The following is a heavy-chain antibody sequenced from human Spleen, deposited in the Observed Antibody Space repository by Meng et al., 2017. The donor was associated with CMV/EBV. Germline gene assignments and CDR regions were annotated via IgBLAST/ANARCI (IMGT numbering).Heavy chain of an antibody. CDR3: AREEGNWNEPHDAFGV. CDR2: TYYRSKWWN. Sequence: SQTLSLTCAISGDSVSSTSAAWNWIRQSPSRGLEWLGRTYYRSKWWNEYAVSVNSRISINPDTSKNQFSLQLNSVTPEDTAVYFCAREEGNWNEPHDAFGVWGQGTMVTVSS. V-gene: IGHV6-1*01. CDR1: GDSVSSTSAA. D-gene: IGHD1-20*01. J-gene: IGHJ3*01.